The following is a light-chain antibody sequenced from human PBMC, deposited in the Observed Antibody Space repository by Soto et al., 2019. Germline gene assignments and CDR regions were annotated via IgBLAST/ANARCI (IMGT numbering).Light chain of an antibody. CDR1: QSVSSSY. J-gene: IGKJ1*01. CDR3: QQYGSSPRT. Sequence: EIVLTQSPGTLSLSPGERATLSCRASQSVSSSYLAWYQQKPGQAPRLLIYGASSSATGIPDRFSGRGSGTDFTLTISSLEAEDFAVYYCQQYGSSPRTFGEGTKVEIK. V-gene: IGKV3-20*01. CDR2: GAS.